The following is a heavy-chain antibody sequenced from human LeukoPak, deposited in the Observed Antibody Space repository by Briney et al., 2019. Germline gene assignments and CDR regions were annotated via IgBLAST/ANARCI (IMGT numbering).Heavy chain of an antibody. CDR2: IYYSGST. Sequence: SETLSLTCTVSGYSISSGYYWGWIRQPPGKALEWIGSIYYSGSTYYNPSLKSRVTISVDMPKNQFSLKLSSVTVADTAVYYCANVDTAMVYNWGQGTLVTVSS. D-gene: IGHD5-18*01. J-gene: IGHJ4*02. CDR3: ANVDTAMVYN. V-gene: IGHV4-38-2*02. CDR1: GYSISSGYY.